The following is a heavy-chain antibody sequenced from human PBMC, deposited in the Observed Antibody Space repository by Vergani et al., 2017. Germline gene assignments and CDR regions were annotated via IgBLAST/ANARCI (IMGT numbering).Heavy chain of an antibody. D-gene: IGHD2-2*01. CDR1: GFTFDDYA. V-gene: IGHV3-9*01. Sequence: EVQLVESGGGLVQPGRSLRLSCAASGFTFDDYAIHWVRQAPGKGLEWVSAITWNSDSIGYADSVKGRFIVSRDNAKNSLYLQMNSLRAEDTAVYYCARGALVVPAALDYWGQGTLVTVSS. J-gene: IGHJ4*02. CDR3: ARGALVVPAALDY. CDR2: ITWNSDSI.